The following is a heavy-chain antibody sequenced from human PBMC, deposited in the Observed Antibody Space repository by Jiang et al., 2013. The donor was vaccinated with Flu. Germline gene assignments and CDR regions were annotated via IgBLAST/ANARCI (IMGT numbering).Heavy chain of an antibody. Sequence: GDTFRNYVLSWVRQAPGQRLEWMGRITPIYEMTNYAQKFQGRVRITADKATSTVYMELRSLKNEDTAVYYCVRDLSFYDSTSYYAFDLWGQGSLVTVSS. CDR3: VRDLSFYDSTSYYAFDL. CDR2: ITPIYEMT. V-gene: IGHV1-69*04. J-gene: IGHJ5*02. CDR1: GDTFRNYV. D-gene: IGHD3-10*01.